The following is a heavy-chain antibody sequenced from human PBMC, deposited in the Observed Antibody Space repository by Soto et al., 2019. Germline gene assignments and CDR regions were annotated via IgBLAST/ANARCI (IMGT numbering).Heavy chain of an antibody. Sequence: PSETLSLTCTVSGGSISSDYWSWIRQPPGKGLEWIGYIYYSGSTNYNPSLKSRVTISVDTSKNQFSLKLSSVTAADTAVYYCARQPRITIFGVAPDAFDIWGQGTMVTVSS. CDR1: GGSISSDY. CDR3: ARQPRITIFGVAPDAFDI. CDR2: IYYSGST. V-gene: IGHV4-59*01. J-gene: IGHJ3*02. D-gene: IGHD3-3*01.